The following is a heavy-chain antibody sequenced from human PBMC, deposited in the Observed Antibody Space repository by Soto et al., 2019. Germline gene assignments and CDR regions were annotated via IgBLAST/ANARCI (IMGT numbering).Heavy chain of an antibody. CDR2: ISGSGGST. V-gene: IGHV3-23*01. CDR3: AKMKVVVITNFDY. CDR1: GLTFSSYA. D-gene: IGHD3-22*01. J-gene: IGHJ4*02. Sequence: GGSLRLSCAASGLTFSSYAMSWVRQAPGKGLEWVSAISGSGGSTYYADSVKGRFTISRDNSKNTLYLQMNSLRAEDTAVYYCAKMKVVVITNFDYWGQGTLVTVSS.